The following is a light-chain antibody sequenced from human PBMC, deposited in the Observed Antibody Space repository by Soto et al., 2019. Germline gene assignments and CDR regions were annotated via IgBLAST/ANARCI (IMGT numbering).Light chain of an antibody. V-gene: IGKV1-9*01. CDR1: QDVSRY. CDR3: QQLNSYVFA. J-gene: IGKJ3*01. Sequence: IQLTQSPSFLSASVGDRVTITCRASQDVSRYLAWYQQKPGKAPNLLIYAASTLRSGVPSRFSGSGSEKEFTLTISRLQPEDFATYYCQQLNSYVFAFGPGTKVDIK. CDR2: AAS.